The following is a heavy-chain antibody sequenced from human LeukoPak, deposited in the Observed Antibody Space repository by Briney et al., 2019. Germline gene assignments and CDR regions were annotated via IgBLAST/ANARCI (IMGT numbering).Heavy chain of an antibody. Sequence: GASVTVSFTASGYTFTSYDINWVRQAHGQGMGWVGWMNPNSGNTGYAQKFQGRVTMTRNTSISTAYMELSSLRSEDTAVYYCARGAGRLPSRFDPWGQGTLVTVSS. J-gene: IGHJ5*02. CDR2: MNPNSGNT. CDR3: ARGAGRLPSRFDP. CDR1: GYTFTSYD. V-gene: IGHV1-8*01. D-gene: IGHD2-15*01.